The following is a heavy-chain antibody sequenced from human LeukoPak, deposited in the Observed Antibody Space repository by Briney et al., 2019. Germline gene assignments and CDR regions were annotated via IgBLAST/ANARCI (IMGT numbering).Heavy chain of an antibody. Sequence: SETLSLTCTVSGGSISSYYWTWIRQPPGKGLEWIGEINHSGSTNYNPSLKSRVTISVDTSKNQFSLKLSSVTAADTAVYYCAREGSGYWGQGTLVTVSS. V-gene: IGHV4-34*01. CDR3: AREGSGY. CDR2: INHSGST. CDR1: GGSISSYY. D-gene: IGHD2-15*01. J-gene: IGHJ4*02.